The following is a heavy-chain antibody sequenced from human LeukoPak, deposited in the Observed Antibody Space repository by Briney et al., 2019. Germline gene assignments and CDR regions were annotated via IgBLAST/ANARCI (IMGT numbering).Heavy chain of an antibody. Sequence: GGSLLLPCAGSGFTFSSYAMSWVRQAPGKGLEWVSGISGRGRSIDYADSVRGRFTISRDNSKNTLYLQMNSLSAEDTAVYYCAKAGATWYFHHWGQGTLVTVSS. CDR2: ISGRGRSI. D-gene: IGHD1-26*01. CDR1: GFTFSSYA. J-gene: IGHJ1*01. CDR3: AKAGATWYFHH. V-gene: IGHV3-23*01.